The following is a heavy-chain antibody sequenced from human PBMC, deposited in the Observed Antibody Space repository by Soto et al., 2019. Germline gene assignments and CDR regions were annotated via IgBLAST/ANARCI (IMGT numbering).Heavy chain of an antibody. V-gene: IGHV4-59*01. CDR1: GGSISSYY. D-gene: IGHD6-19*01. CDR2: IYYSGST. J-gene: IGHJ5*02. Sequence: SETLSLTCTVSGGSISSYYWSWIRQPPGKGLEWIGYIYYSGSTNYNPSLKSRVTISVDTSKNQFSLKLSSVTAADTAVYYCARWSGSGWYMSGDWFDPWGQGTLVTVS. CDR3: ARWSGSGWYMSGDWFDP.